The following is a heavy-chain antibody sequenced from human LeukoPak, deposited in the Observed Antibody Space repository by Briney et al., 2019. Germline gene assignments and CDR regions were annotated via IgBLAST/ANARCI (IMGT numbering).Heavy chain of an antibody. CDR2: INHSGST. D-gene: IGHD3-10*01. J-gene: IGHJ6*03. V-gene: IGHV4-34*01. CDR1: GGSFSGYY. CDR3: ARALTLPYYYGSGSYSGYMDV. Sequence: SETLSLTCAVYGGSFSGYYWSWIRQPPGKGLEWIGEINHSGSTNYNPSLKSRVTISVDTSKNQFSLKLNSVTAADTAVYYCARALTLPYYYGSGSYSGYMDVWGKGTTVTVSS.